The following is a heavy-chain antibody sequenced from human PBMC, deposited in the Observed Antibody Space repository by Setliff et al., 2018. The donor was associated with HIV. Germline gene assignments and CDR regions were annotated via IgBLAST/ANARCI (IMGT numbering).Heavy chain of an antibody. Sequence: ASVKVSCKASGYTFSTYDITWVRQAPGQGLDWMGWISAYNGNTNYAQKLQGRDTMTTDTSTSTAYMELRSLISDDTAVYYCARNAAGATSYYDSSGYSDLDYWGQGTLVTVSS. V-gene: IGHV1-18*01. CDR3: ARNAAGATSYYDSSGYSDLDY. J-gene: IGHJ4*02. CDR2: ISAYNGNT. D-gene: IGHD3-22*01. CDR1: GYTFSTYD.